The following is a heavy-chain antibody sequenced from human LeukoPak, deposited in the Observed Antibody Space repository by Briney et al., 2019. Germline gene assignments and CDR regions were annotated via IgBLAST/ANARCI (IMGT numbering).Heavy chain of an antibody. CDR1: GFKFSSFS. Sequence: GGSLRLSCAASGFKFSSFSMNWVRQAPGKGLEWISYITSDSSSTYYADSVKGRFFISRDNAEKSLYLQMNSLRVEDTGVYFCASRFYWGQGALVTVSS. CDR3: ASRFY. J-gene: IGHJ4*02. CDR2: ITSDSSST. V-gene: IGHV3-48*04.